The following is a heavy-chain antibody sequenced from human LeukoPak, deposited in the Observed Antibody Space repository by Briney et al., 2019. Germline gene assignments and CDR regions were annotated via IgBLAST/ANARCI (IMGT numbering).Heavy chain of an antibody. CDR1: GGSISSYY. D-gene: IGHD6-13*01. J-gene: IGHJ4*02. V-gene: IGHV4-4*07. Sequence: SETLSLACTVSGGSISSYYWSWIRQPAGKGLEWIGRIYTSGSTNYNPSLKSRVTMSVDTSKNQFSLKLSSVTAADTAVYYCATSIAAAGGFDYWGQGILVTDSS. CDR2: IYTSGST. CDR3: ATSIAAAGGFDY.